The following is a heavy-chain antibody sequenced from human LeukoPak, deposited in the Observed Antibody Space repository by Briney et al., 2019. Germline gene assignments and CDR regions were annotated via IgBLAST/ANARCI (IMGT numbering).Heavy chain of an antibody. D-gene: IGHD3-9*01. J-gene: IGHJ4*02. CDR2: ISSSSSTI. V-gene: IGHV3-48*01. CDR3: ARIDWLLSSHYVDY. CDR1: GFTFSSYS. Sequence: GGSLRLSCAASGFTFSSYSMNWVRQAPGKGLEWVSYISSSSSTIYYADSVKGRFTISRDNAKNSLYLQMNSLRAEDTAVYYCARIDWLLSSHYVDYWGQGTLVTVSS.